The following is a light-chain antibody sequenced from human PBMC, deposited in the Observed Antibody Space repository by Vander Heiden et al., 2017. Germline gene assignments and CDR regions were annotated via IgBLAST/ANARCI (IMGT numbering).Light chain of an antibody. CDR1: QDISNY. CDR3: QQYDNLPLMYT. V-gene: IGKV1-33*01. J-gene: IGKJ2*01. Sequence: DIQMTQSPSSLSASVGDRVTITCQASQDISNYLNWYQQKPGKAPKLLIYDASNLETGVPSRFSGSGSGTDFTFTISSLQPEDIATYYCQQYDNLPLMYTFGQGTKXEIK. CDR2: DAS.